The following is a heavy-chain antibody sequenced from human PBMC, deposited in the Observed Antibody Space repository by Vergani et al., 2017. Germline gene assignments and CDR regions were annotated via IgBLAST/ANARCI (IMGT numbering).Heavy chain of an antibody. D-gene: IGHD2-15*01. V-gene: IGHV3-21*01. CDR1: GFTFSSYS. J-gene: IGHJ4*02. CDR2: ISSSSSYI. Sequence: EVQLVESGGGLVKPGGSLRLSCAASGFTFSSYSMNWVRQAPGKGLEWVSSISSSSSYIYYADSVKGRFTISRDNAKNSLYLQMNSLRAEDTAVYYCARDSASRYCSGGSCSPGADFDYWGQGTLVTVSS. CDR3: ARDSASRYCSGGSCSPGADFDY.